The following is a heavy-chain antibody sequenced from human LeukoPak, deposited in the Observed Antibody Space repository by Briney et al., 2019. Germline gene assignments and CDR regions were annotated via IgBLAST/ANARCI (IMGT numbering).Heavy chain of an antibody. D-gene: IGHD2-2*01. J-gene: IGHJ4*02. CDR2: MNPKTGNT. CDR1: GYTFSSYD. V-gene: IGHV1-8*03. CDR3: TRGLPRDGLVVIAAANEY. Sequence: ASVKVSCKASGYTFSSYDINWVRQAAGQGLEWMGWMNPKTGNTGFSQKFQGRVTITRDTSISTAYMELSRLTSEDAGVYYCTRGLPRDGLVVIAAANEYWGQGSLVTVSS.